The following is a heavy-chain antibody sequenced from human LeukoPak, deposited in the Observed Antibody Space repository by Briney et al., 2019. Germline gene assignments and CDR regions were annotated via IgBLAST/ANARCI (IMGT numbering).Heavy chain of an antibody. CDR3: ARVRYCSSTTCRRTGPNWFDP. J-gene: IGHJ5*02. D-gene: IGHD2-2*01. Sequence: AASVKVSCKASGATFTNYAFTWVRQAPGQGLEWMGRIIPMFGITNYAQKFQGRVTMTRNTSISTAYMELSSLRSEDTAVYYCARVRYCSSTTCRRTGPNWFDPWGQGTLVTVSS. V-gene: IGHV1-8*01. CDR1: GATFTNYA. CDR2: IIPMFGIT.